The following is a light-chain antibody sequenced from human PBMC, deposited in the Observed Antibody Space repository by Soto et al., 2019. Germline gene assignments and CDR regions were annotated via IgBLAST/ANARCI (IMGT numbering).Light chain of an antibody. CDR1: QSVSSY. J-gene: IGKJ1*01. CDR2: DAS. V-gene: IGKV3-11*01. Sequence: EIVLTQSPATLSLSPGERATLSCRASQSVSSYLAWYQQKPGQTPRLLLYDASNRATDIPARCSGSGSGTDFTLTVSSLEPEDFAGYYCQQRSNWRVTFGQGTRVEIK. CDR3: QQRSNWRVT.